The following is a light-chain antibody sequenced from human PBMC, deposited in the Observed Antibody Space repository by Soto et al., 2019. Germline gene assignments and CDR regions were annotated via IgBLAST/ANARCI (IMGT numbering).Light chain of an antibody. V-gene: IGKV3-15*01. CDR1: QSVSSN. CDR3: QQYNNWPRRT. CDR2: GAS. Sequence: EIVMTQSPATLSVSPGERATLSCRASQSVSSNLAWYQQKPGQAPRLLIYGASTRATGIPARFSGSGSGTEFTLTISSLQSEDFAVYYCQQYNNWPRRTFVQGTKLEIK. J-gene: IGKJ2*01.